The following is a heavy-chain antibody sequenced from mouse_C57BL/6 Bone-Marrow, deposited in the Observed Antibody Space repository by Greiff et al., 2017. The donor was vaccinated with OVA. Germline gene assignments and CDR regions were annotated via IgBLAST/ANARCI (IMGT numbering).Heavy chain of an antibody. CDR3: TTLYYYGSSPLYAMDY. V-gene: IGHV14-4*01. CDR2: IDPENGDT. J-gene: IGHJ4*01. Sequence: VQLQQSGAELVRPGASVKLSCTASGFNIKDDYMHWVKQRPEQGLEWIGWIDPENGDTEYASKFQGKATITADTSSNTAYLQLSSLTSEDTAVYYCTTLYYYGSSPLYAMDYWGQGTSVTVSS. CDR1: GFNIKDDY. D-gene: IGHD1-1*01.